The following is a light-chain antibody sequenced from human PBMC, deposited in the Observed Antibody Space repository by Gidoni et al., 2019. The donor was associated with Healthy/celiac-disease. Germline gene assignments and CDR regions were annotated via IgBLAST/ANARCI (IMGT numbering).Light chain of an antibody. V-gene: IGKV1-9*01. CDR3: QQLNSYPPWT. Sequence: DIQLTQSPSFLSASVGDRVTITCRASHGISSYLAWYQQKPGKAPKLLIYAASTLQSGVPSRFSGSGSGTEFTLTISSLQPEDFATYYCQQLNSYPPWTFXQXTKVEIK. CDR2: AAS. J-gene: IGKJ1*01. CDR1: HGISSY.